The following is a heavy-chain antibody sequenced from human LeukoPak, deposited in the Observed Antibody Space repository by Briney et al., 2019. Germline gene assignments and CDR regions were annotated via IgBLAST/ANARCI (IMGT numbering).Heavy chain of an antibody. D-gene: IGHD6-13*01. CDR2: IYYSGTT. CDR1: GGSISSYY. CDR3: ARGVYITAAQYGY. V-gene: IGHV4-59*01. Sequence: SETLSLTCTVSGGSISSYYWSWIRQPPGKGLEWIGYIYYSGTTNYNPSLKSRVTISVDTSKNQFSLKLSSVTAADTAVYYCARGVYITAAQYGYWGQGTLVSVSS. J-gene: IGHJ4*02.